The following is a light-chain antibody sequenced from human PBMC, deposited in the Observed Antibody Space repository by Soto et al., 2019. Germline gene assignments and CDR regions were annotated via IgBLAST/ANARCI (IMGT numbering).Light chain of an antibody. CDR1: QSVSSY. CDR2: DAS. Sequence: EIVLTQSPATLSLSPGERATLACRASQSVSSYLAWYQQKTGQAPRLLISDASNRATGIPDRCSGSWSGTDFTLTISSLESEDFAVYYCQQRSNWPPSLTFGGGNKVEIK. CDR3: QQRSNWPPSLT. V-gene: IGKV3-11*01. J-gene: IGKJ4*01.